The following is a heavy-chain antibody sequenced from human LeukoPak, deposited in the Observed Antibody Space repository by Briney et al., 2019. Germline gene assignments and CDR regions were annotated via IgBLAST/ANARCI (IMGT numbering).Heavy chain of an antibody. D-gene: IGHD1-1*01. CDR2: INPNRGGT. CDR1: GYTFTGYY. J-gene: IGHJ6*03. CDR3: ARDGVQLERRGPNYYYYYHMDV. Sequence: GASVKVSCKASGYTFTGYYVHWVRQAPGQGLEWMGWINPNRGGTNYAQKFLGRVTMTRDTSINTAYMELSRLRSDDTAVYYCARDGVQLERRGPNYYYYYHMDVWGKGTTVTVSS. V-gene: IGHV1-2*02.